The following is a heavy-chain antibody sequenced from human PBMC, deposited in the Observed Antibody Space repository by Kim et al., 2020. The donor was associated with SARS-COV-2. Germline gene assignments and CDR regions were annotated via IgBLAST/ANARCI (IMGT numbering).Heavy chain of an antibody. J-gene: IGHJ4*02. Sequence: KGRFTIHKDKAKNTLYMKMNSLRAEDTAVYYCAKERTRTSGGYSTLDYWGQGTLVTVSS. D-gene: IGHD2-15*01. V-gene: IGHV3-30*02. CDR3: AKERTRTSGGYSTLDY.